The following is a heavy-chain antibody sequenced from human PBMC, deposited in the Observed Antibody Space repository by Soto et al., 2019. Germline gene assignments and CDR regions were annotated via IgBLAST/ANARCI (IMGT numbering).Heavy chain of an antibody. Sequence: GASVRVSCKASGYTFTSYGISWVRQAPGQGLEWMGWISAYNGNTNYAQKLQGRVTMTTDTSTSTAYMELRSLRSDDTAVYYCARGSAAVAGTAYYYGMDVWGQGTTVTVSS. D-gene: IGHD6-19*01. V-gene: IGHV1-18*01. CDR2: ISAYNGNT. CDR3: ARGSAAVAGTAYYYGMDV. J-gene: IGHJ6*02. CDR1: GYTFTSYG.